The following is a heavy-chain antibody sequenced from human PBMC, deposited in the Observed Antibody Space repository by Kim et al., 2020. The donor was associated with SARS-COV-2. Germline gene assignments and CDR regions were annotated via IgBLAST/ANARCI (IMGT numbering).Heavy chain of an antibody. D-gene: IGHD4-17*01. J-gene: IGHJ4*02. Sequence: GGSLRLSCVASGFTLSSHIMNWVRQAPGKGLEWVSSVSSTSHYIYYADSVRGRFTISKDDAKNSLYLEMSSLRVDDTAIYYCARQQYDDYGFDLWGQGSLVSVSS. CDR3: ARQQYDDYGFDL. CDR1: GFTLSSHI. CDR2: VSSTSHYI. V-gene: IGHV3-21*01.